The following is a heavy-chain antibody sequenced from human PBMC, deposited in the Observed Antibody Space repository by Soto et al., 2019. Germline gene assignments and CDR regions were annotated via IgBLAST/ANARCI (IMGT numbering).Heavy chain of an antibody. CDR2: IYYSGNT. Sequence: PSETLSLTCTVSGGSIRSSSYFWGWIRHFPGKGLEWIGNIYYSGNTYYNPSLKSRVTISIDTSRNQFSLKLTSVTAADTAVYFCAKINDKIYQSMDVWGKGATVTVST. CDR3: AKINDKIYQSMDV. V-gene: IGHV4-39*01. J-gene: IGHJ6*04. CDR1: GGSIRSSSYF. D-gene: IGHD3-22*01.